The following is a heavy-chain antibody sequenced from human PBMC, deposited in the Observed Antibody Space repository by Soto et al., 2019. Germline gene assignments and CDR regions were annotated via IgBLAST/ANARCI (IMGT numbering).Heavy chain of an antibody. CDR2: INESGST. J-gene: IGHJ5*02. CDR3: ARSRRGFGSSWYDWFDP. CDR1: GGSFSGHY. D-gene: IGHD6-13*01. V-gene: IGHV4-34*01. Sequence: PSETLSLTCAVYGGSFSGHYWSWIRQPPGKGLEWIGGINESGSTKYNPSLKSRVTTSLDTSKNQFSLKLSSVTAADTAVYYCARSRRGFGSSWYDWFDPWGQGTLVTVSS.